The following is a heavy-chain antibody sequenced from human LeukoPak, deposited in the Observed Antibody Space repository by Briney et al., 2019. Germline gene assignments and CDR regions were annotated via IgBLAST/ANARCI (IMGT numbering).Heavy chain of an antibody. CDR1: GFAFNNYA. J-gene: IGHJ2*01. V-gene: IGHV3-23*01. Sequence: PGGSLRLSCAASGFAFNNYAMTWVRQAPGKGLEGVSNINDNGGQRHYADSVKGRFTISRDNSKNTLFLQMDSLRAEDTAVYYCARSVYSGFYYSSRYFDLWGRGTLVTVSS. CDR3: ARSVYSGFYYSSRYFDL. D-gene: IGHD1-26*01. CDR2: INDNGGQR.